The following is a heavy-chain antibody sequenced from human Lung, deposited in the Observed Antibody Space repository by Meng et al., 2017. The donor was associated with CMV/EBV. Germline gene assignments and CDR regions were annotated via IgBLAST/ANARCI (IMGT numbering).Heavy chain of an antibody. Sequence: SXTXSLXCAVSGGSISSSNLWTWVRQVPGKGLEWIGEIYHSGSTNYNPFMKSRVTISVDKFKNQFSMKLGSVTAADTAVYYCARTESRRILKYWGSVCTTTDDXGQGXPVTVSS. CDR1: GGSISSSNL. V-gene: IGHV4-4*02. CDR3: ARTESRRILKYWGSVCTTTDD. D-gene: IGHD2-21*01. CDR2: IYHSGST. J-gene: IGHJ4*02.